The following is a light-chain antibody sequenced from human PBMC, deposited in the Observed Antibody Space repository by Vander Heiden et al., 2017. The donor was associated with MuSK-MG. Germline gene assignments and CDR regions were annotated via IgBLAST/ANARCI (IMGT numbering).Light chain of an antibody. J-gene: IGLJ3*02. CDR2: DGT. CDR1: SSDVGSYTF. V-gene: IGLV2-23*01. Sequence: PGQSITISCTGTSSDVGSYTFVSWYQQRPGKAPKVLLYDGTKRPSGVSNRFSGSKSGNTASLTISGLQAEDEADYYCYSFTTSGNGVFGGGTKLTVL. CDR3: YSFTTSGNGV.